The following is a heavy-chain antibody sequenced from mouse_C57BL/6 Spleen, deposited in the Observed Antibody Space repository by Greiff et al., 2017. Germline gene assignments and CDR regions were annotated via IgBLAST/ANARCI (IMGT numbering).Heavy chain of an antibody. CDR2: ISDGGSYT. CDR1: GFTFSSYA. V-gene: IGHV5-4*03. Sequence: EVKLVASGGGLVKPGGSLKLSCAASGFTFSSYAMSWVRQTPDTRLEWVATISDGGSYTYYPDNVKGRFTISRYKAKNNLYLQMSHLKSEDTAIYYCARGWYGYFFDYWGQGTTLTVSS. D-gene: IGHD1-1*02. CDR3: ARGWYGYFFDY. J-gene: IGHJ2*01.